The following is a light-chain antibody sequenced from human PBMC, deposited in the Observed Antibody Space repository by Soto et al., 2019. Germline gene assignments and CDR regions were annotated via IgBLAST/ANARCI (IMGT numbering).Light chain of an antibody. CDR3: QQYGDRLRT. CDR2: DAS. Sequence: EVVLTHSRATLSVSPGDRATLSCRASQDIGSAVAWYHQRSGQAPRLLIFDASIRVPTAPARFSGSVSGTELTLTISSLESEDFPVYFCQQYGDRLRTVGQGTKVDIK. CDR1: QDIGSA. V-gene: IGKV3-15*01. J-gene: IGKJ1*01.